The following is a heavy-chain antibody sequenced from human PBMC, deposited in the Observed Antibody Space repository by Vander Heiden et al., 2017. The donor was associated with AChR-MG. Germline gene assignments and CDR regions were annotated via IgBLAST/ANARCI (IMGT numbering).Heavy chain of an antibody. D-gene: IGHD6-13*01. Sequence: QVQLQESGPGLMKPSETLSLTCTVSGGSISNYHWSWIRLPPGKGLEWIGYIYYSGTTNYNPSLKSRVTISVDTSRNPFSLRLNSVTAADTAVYYCARDYGSSGVVFDSWGQGALVTVSS. CDR2: IYYSGTT. CDR3: ARDYGSSGVVFDS. CDR1: GGSISNYH. V-gene: IGHV4-59*01. J-gene: IGHJ4*02.